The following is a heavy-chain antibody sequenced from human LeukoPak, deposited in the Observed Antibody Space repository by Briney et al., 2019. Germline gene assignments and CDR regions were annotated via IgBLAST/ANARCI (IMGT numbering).Heavy chain of an antibody. V-gene: IGHV3-23*01. CDR1: GFTFSTYA. CDR3: AKGANYGDFLYFDY. Sequence: GRSLRLSCVASGFTFSTYAMSWVRQAPGKGLEWVSVITGSGGSTYYADSVKGRFTISRDNSKNTLYLQMNSLRAEDTAVYYCAKGANYGDFLYFDYWGQGTLVTVSS. D-gene: IGHD4-17*01. J-gene: IGHJ4*02. CDR2: ITGSGGST.